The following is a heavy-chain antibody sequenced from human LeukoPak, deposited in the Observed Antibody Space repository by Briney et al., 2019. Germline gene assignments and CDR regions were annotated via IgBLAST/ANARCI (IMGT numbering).Heavy chain of an antibody. J-gene: IGHJ4*02. CDR3: ARPLRYLDSELDY. Sequence: PGGSLRLSCAASGFTFTSFGMSWVRQAPGKGLEWVSVISASGVNTYYTDSVKGRFTISRDNSKNTLYLQMNSLRPEDTAVYYCARPLRYLDSELDYWGQGTLVSISS. CDR2: ISASGVNT. CDR1: GFTFTSFG. D-gene: IGHD3-9*01. V-gene: IGHV3-23*01.